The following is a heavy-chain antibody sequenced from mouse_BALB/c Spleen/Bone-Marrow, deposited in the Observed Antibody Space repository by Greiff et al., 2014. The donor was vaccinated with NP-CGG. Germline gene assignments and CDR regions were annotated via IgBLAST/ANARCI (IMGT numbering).Heavy chain of an antibody. CDR2: IDPANGNA. J-gene: IGHJ2*01. Sequence: SGAELVKPGASVKLSCTASGINIKDTYMHWVKQRPEQGLEWIGRIDPANGNAKYDPKFQGKATITADTSSNTAYLQLSSLTSEDTAVYYCARYRLGTYFDFWGQGTTLTVSS. D-gene: IGHD2-14*01. CDR1: GINIKDTY. CDR3: ARYRLGTYFDF. V-gene: IGHV14-3*02.